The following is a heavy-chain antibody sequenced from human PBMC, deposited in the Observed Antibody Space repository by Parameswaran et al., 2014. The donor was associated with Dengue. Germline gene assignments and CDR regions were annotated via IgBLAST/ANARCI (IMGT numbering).Heavy chain of an antibody. D-gene: IGHD2-2*01. V-gene: IGHV1-18*01. Sequence: SWVRQAPGQGLEWMGWISAYNGNTNYAQKLQGRVTMTTDTSTSTAYMELRSLRSDDTAVYYCARFLVVPAAMSNYYYGMDVWAKDHGHRLL. CDR3: ARFLVVPAAMSNYYYGMDV. CDR2: ISAYNGNT. J-gene: IGHJ6*04.